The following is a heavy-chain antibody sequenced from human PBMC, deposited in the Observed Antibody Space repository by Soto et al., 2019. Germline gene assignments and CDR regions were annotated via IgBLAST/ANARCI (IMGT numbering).Heavy chain of an antibody. V-gene: IGHV1-8*01. Sequence: QVQLVQSGAEVKKPGASVKVSCKASGYTFGSHDINWVRQATGQGLEWMGWMNPNSDNTGYAQTFPGRVTMTRNTSISTAYMELSSLTSEDPAVYYCAREALGHGDYPDYWGQGTLVTVSS. D-gene: IGHD4-17*01. CDR2: MNPNSDNT. CDR3: AREALGHGDYPDY. CDR1: GYTFGSHD. J-gene: IGHJ4*02.